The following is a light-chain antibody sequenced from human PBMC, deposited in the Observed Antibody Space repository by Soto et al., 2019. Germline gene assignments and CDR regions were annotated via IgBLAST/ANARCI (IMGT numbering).Light chain of an antibody. CDR3: QQYKSYST. J-gene: IGKJ1*01. CDR2: DAS. Sequence: DIQLTQSPSTMYASVGDRVILTCRASQSLNSRLAWYQQRPGKAPKLLIYDASTLESGVPSRFSGSGSGTEFTLTINNLQPDDLATYICQQYKSYSTFGRGTKVDIK. V-gene: IGKV1-5*01. CDR1: QSLNSR.